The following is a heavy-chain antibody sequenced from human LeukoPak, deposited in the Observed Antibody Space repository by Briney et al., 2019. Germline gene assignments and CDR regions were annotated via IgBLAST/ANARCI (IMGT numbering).Heavy chain of an antibody. Sequence: SQTLSLTCVVSGGSINSGGYSWSWIRQPPGKGLEWIGNIYHSGSTTDYNPSLKSRVTISVDRSKNQFSLKLSSVTAADMAVYYCARGDCSGGSCYLDYWGQGTLVTVSS. V-gene: IGHV4-30-2*01. CDR1: GGSINSGGYS. D-gene: IGHD2-15*01. J-gene: IGHJ4*02. CDR2: IYHSGSTT. CDR3: ARGDCSGGSCYLDY.